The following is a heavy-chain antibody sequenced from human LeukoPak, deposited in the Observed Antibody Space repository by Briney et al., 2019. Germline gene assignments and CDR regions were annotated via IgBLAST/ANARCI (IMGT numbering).Heavy chain of an antibody. CDR1: GGTFSSYA. V-gene: IGHV1-69*04. CDR3: ARTLVPAATYNFDY. Sequence: SVKVSCKASGGTFSSYAISWVRQAPGQGLEWMGRIIPILGIANYAQKFQGRVTITADKSTSTAYMELSSLRSEDTAVYYCARTLVPAATYNFDYWGQGTLVTVSS. J-gene: IGHJ4*02. CDR2: IIPILGIA. D-gene: IGHD2-2*01.